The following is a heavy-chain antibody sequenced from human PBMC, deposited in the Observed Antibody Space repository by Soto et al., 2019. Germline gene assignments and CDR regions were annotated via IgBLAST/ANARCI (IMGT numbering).Heavy chain of an antibody. CDR3: ARPAGYCSSTSCYGDFAFDI. D-gene: IGHD2-2*01. J-gene: IGHJ3*02. CDR1: GYSFTSYW. Sequence: PGESLKISCKGSGYSFTSYWIGWVRQMPGKGLEWMGIIYPGDSDTRYSPSFQGQVTISADKSISTAYLQWSSLKASDTAMYNCARPAGYCSSTSCYGDFAFDIWGQGTMVTVSS. V-gene: IGHV5-51*01. CDR2: IYPGDSDT.